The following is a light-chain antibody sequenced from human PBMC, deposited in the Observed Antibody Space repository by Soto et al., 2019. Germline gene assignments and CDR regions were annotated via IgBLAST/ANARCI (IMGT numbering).Light chain of an antibody. CDR2: GAS. V-gene: IGKV3-20*01. CDR1: QSVSSSH. J-gene: IGKJ1*01. Sequence: EIVLTQSPGTLSLSPGERATLSCRASQSVSSSHLAWYQQKPGQAPRLLIYGASSRATGIPDRFSGSGSGTDFTLTISRLEPEDFAVYYCQRYGSFGQGNKVDSK. CDR3: QRYGS.